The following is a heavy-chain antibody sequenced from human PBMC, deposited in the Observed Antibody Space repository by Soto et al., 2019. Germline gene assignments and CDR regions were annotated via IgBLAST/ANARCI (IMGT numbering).Heavy chain of an antibody. V-gene: IGHV3-30*18. CDR3: AKYRIQPTLWCGEGSYYGMDV. CDR2: ISYDGSNK. D-gene: IGHD3-10*01. J-gene: IGHJ6*02. Sequence: QVQLVESGGGVVQPGRSLRLSCAASGFTFSSYGMHWVRQAPGKGLEWVAVISYDGSNKYYADSVKGRFTISRDNSKNPLYLQMNSLSAEDTDGYYCAKYRIQPTLWCGEGSYYGMDVWGRGTTVTVS. CDR1: GFTFSSYG.